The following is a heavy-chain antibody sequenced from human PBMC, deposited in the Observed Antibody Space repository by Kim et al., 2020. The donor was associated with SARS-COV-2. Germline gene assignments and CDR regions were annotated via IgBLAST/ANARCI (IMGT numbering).Heavy chain of an antibody. CDR3: ARGSYYYDSSGYPRYFDY. D-gene: IGHD3-22*01. CDR2: ISSGSSYT. V-gene: IGHV3-11*03. Sequence: GGSLRLSCAASGFRLGDYYMAWIRQAPGKGLEWVSDISSGSSYTNYGDSVEGRFTISRDNGKSSVYLQMYNLRVEDTAIYYCARGSYYYDSSGYPRYFDYWGQGALVTVSS. J-gene: IGHJ4*02. CDR1: GFRLGDYY.